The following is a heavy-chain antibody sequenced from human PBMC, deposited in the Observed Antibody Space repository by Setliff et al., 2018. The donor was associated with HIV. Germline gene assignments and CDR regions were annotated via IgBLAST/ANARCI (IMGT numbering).Heavy chain of an antibody. Sequence: GGSLRLSCAASGFTFSSYEMNWVRQAPGKGLEWVSYISSSGSTIYYADSVKGRFTISRDSAKNSLYLQMNSLRAEDTAVYYCASVLRYYGSGSYPFGYWGQGTLVTVSS. J-gene: IGHJ4*02. D-gene: IGHD3-10*01. V-gene: IGHV3-48*03. CDR2: ISSSGSTI. CDR3: ASVLRYYGSGSYPFGY. CDR1: GFTFSSYE.